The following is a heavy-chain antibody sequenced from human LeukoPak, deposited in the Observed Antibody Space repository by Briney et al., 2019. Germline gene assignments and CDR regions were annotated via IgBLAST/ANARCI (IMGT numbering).Heavy chain of an antibody. CDR1: GGPVSNNNFY. Sequence: PSETLSLTCTVSGGPVSNNNFYWSWIRQPPGKRLEWIGYIFYSGTSNTNPSLKSRVTLSVDTSKNQFSLNLNSVTAADTAVYYCAGSTWHKTGWFDPWGQGTLVTVSS. J-gene: IGHJ5*02. D-gene: IGHD6-6*01. CDR2: IFYSGTS. V-gene: IGHV4-61*01. CDR3: AGSTWHKTGWFDP.